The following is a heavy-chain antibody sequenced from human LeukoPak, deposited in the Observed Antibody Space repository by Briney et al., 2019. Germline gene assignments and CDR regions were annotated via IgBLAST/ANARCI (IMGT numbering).Heavy chain of an antibody. CDR2: ISDSGGRT. D-gene: IGHD3-22*01. CDR1: GITVSNYG. V-gene: IGHV3-23*01. Sequence: GGSLRLSCAVSGITVSNYGMAWVRQAPGKGLEWVAGISDSGGRTNYADSVKGRFTISRDNPKNTLYLQMSSLRAEDTAVYFCAKRGVVIRVILVGFHREAYYFDSWGQGGLVTVSS. CDR3: AKRGVVIRVILVGFHREAYYFDS. J-gene: IGHJ4*02.